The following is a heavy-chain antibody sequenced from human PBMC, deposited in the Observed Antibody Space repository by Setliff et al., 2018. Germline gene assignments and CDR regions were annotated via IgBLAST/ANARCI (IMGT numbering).Heavy chain of an antibody. CDR2: IIPMFEKT. D-gene: IGHD5-18*01. Sequence: VASVKISCNVSGGTFRTYEINCVRQAPGQGFEWMGRIIPMFEKTNYAQKFQGRVKITADESTTTTYMELSSLRSDDTAVYYCATIYGYKSLAWYSDLWGRGTLVTVSS. J-gene: IGHJ2*01. CDR1: GGTFRTYE. V-gene: IGHV1-69*13. CDR3: ATIYGYKSLAWYSDL.